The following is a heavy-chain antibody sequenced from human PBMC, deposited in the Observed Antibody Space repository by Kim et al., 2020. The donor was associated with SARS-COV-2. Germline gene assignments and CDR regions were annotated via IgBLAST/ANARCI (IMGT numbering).Heavy chain of an antibody. V-gene: IGHV3-11*06. J-gene: IGHJ4*02. CDR3: ARLRINYYDSSGYYYDY. Sequence: KGRFTMPRDNAKNSLYLQMNSLRAEDTAVYYCARLRINYYDSSGYYYDYWGQGTLVTVSS. D-gene: IGHD3-22*01.